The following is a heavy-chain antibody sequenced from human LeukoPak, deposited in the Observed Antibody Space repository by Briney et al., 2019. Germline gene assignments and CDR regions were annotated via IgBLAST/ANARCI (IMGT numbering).Heavy chain of an antibody. CDR3: EKAVLGDLFLVDY. J-gene: IGHJ4*02. V-gene: IGHV3-9*01. CDR1: GFTFDDYT. Sequence: PGGSLRLSCAASGFTFDDYTMHWVWQAPGKGLEWVSGISWNSGSIDYADSVKGRFTISRDNAKNSLYLQMNSLRAEDTALYYCEKAVLGDLFLVDYWGRGPLVTVSS. CDR2: ISWNSGSI. D-gene: IGHD3-10*02.